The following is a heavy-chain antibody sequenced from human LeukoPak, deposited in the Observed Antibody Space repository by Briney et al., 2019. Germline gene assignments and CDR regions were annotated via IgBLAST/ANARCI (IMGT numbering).Heavy chain of an antibody. CDR3: AKGRGTYYYGSGSLGIDY. Sequence: SGGSLRLSCAASGFTISSYGMHWVRQAPGKGLEWVAFTRYDGSNKYYADSVKGRFTISRDNSKNTLYLQMNSLRAEDTAVYYCAKGRGTYYYGSGSLGIDYWGQGTLVTVSS. CDR1: GFTISSYG. J-gene: IGHJ4*02. V-gene: IGHV3-30*02. D-gene: IGHD3-10*01. CDR2: TRYDGSNK.